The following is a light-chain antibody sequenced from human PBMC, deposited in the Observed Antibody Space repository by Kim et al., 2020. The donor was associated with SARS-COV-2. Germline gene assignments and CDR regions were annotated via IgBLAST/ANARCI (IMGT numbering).Light chain of an antibody. CDR1: NIRSKH. J-gene: IGLJ2*01. V-gene: IGLV3-9*01. CDR3: QVWDSSTVI. Sequence: SYELTQPLSVSVAPGQTASFTCDGNNIRSKHVHWYQQKPGQAPVLVIFRDNNRPSGIPERFSGSNSGNTATLTISRAQVGDEADYYCQVWDSSTVIFGGGTQLTVL. CDR2: RDN.